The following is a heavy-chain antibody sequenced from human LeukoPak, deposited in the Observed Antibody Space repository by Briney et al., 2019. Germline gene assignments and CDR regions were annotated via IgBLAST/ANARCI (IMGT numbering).Heavy chain of an antibody. CDR3: ARDASLRYFDWLLYWYFDL. J-gene: IGHJ2*01. D-gene: IGHD3-9*01. Sequence: PSETLSLTCTVSGGSISSYYWSWIRQPPGKGLEWIGYIYYSGCTNYNPSLKSRVTISVDTSKNQFSLKLSSVTAADTAVYYCARDASLRYFDWLLYWYFDLWGRGTLVTVSS. V-gene: IGHV4-59*01. CDR1: GGSISSYY. CDR2: IYYSGCT.